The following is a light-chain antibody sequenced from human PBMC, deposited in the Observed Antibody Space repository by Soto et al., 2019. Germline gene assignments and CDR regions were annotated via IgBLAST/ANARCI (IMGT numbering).Light chain of an antibody. CDR1: QGISSY. J-gene: IGKJ5*01. CDR3: QQLNSPIT. V-gene: IGKV1-9*01. Sequence: DIQLTQSPSFLSASVGDRVTLTCRASQGISSYLAWYQQKPGKAPKLLIYAASTLQSGVPSRFSGSGSGTEFTLTISSLQPEDFATYYCQQLNSPITFGQGTRLEMK. CDR2: AAS.